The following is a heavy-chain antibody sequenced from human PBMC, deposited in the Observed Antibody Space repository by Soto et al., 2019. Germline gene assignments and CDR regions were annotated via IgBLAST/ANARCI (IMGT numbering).Heavy chain of an antibody. D-gene: IGHD2-2*01. CDR3: ARNVPSDEHPYKHPTWP. Sequence: QIHLVQSGAEVKKPGDAVRVSCKASGYTFTNYGYSWVRQAPGQGLEWMGWITYNGNTNYAQKVQGRDTMNTDTSTNTAYMELRSLKSDDTAVYFCARNVPSDEHPYKHPTWPWGQGPLVTVS. CDR1: GYTFTNYG. J-gene: IGHJ5*02. V-gene: IGHV1-18*04. CDR2: ITYNGNT.